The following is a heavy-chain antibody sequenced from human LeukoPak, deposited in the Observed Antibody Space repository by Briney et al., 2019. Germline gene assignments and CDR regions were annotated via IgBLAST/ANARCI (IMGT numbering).Heavy chain of an antibody. V-gene: IGHV4-4*07. CDR1: GRSISRYW. CDR2: NYTSGFT. CDR3: ARGGSSGRTGDY. J-gene: IGHJ4*02. Sequence: SETRSLTCTLSGRSISRYWSGWIRQPAGKGLGWIGHNYTSGFTNYNPSLKSRVTMSVDTSKNQFSLNLSSVTDADTAVYYCARGGSSGRTGDYWGQGTLVTVTS. D-gene: IGHD1-1*01.